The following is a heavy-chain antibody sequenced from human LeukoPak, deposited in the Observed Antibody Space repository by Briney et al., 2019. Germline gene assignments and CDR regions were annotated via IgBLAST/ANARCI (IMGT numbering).Heavy chain of an antibody. V-gene: IGHV1-24*01. CDR3: ATDGWYSSGWRTIKRNWFDP. Sequence: ASVKVSCKVSGYTLTELSMHWVRQAPGKGLEWMGGFDPEDGETIYAQKFQGRVTMTEDTSTDTAYMELSSLRSEDTAVYYCATDGWYSSGWRTIKRNWFDPWGQGTLVTVSS. CDR1: GYTLTELS. J-gene: IGHJ5*02. D-gene: IGHD6-19*01. CDR2: FDPEDGET.